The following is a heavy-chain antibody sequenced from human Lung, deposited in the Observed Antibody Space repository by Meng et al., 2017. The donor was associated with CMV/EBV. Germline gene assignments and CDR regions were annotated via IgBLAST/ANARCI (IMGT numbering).Heavy chain of an antibody. Sequence: GESXKISCAASGFTFSSYSMNWVRQAPGKGLEWVSSISSSSSYIYYADSVKGRFTISRDNAKNSLYLQMNSLRAEDTAVYYCARDAFYYYYYYGMDVWRQGTTVTVSS. D-gene: IGHD3-16*01. V-gene: IGHV3-21*01. CDR3: ARDAFYYYYYYGMDV. CDR2: ISSSSSYI. CDR1: GFTFSSYS. J-gene: IGHJ6*02.